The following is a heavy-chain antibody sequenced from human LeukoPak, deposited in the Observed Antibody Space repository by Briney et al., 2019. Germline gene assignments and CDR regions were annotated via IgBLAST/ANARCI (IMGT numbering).Heavy chain of an antibody. CDR3: ARLQGYDYVWGSYRSGFSFDY. D-gene: IGHD3-16*02. J-gene: IGHJ4*02. V-gene: IGHV4-30-4*07. Sequence: PSETLSLTCAVSGGSISSGGYSWSWIRQPPGKGLEWIGYIYYSGSTYYNPSLKSRVTISVDTSKNQFSLKLSSVTAADTAVYYCARLQGYDYVWGSYRSGFSFDYWGQGTLVTVSS. CDR1: GGSISSGGYS. CDR2: IYYSGST.